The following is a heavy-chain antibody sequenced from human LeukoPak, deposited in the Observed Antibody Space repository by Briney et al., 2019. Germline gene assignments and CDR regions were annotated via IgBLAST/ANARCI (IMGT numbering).Heavy chain of an antibody. V-gene: IGHV5-51*01. CDR3: ASSIAAAGTSFDY. D-gene: IGHD6-13*01. CDR2: IYPGDSDT. CDR1: GYSFTSYW. J-gene: IGHJ4*02. Sequence: GESLKISCKGSGYSFTSYWIGWVRPLPGKGLEWMGIIYPGDSDTRYSPSFQGQVTISADKSISTAYLQWSSLKASDTAMYYCASSIAAAGTSFDYWGQGTLVTVSS.